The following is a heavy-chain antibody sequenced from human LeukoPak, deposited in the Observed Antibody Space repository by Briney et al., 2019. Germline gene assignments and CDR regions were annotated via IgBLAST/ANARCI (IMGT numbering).Heavy chain of an antibody. V-gene: IGHV3-48*02. CDR2: ISSSSSTI. D-gene: IGHD7-27*01. J-gene: IGHJ4*02. CDR1: GFTFSSYS. CDR3: ARDSPRLTGADFDY. Sequence: PGGSLRLSCAASGFTFSSYSMNWVRQAPGKGLEWVSYISSSSSTIYYADSVKGRFTISRDNAKNSLYLEMNSLRDEDTAVYYCARDSPRLTGADFDYWGQGTLVTVSS.